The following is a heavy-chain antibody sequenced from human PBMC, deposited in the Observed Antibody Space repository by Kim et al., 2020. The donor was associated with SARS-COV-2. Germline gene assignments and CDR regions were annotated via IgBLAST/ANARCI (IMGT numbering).Heavy chain of an antibody. D-gene: IGHD2-15*01. CDR2: IDWDDDK. Sequence: SGPTLVKPTQNLTLTCTFSGFSLSTSGMCVSWIRQPPGKALECLALIDWDDDKYYSTSLKTRLTISKDTSKNQVVLTMTNMDPVDTATYYCARIQEFPHSYNYYYYGMDVWGQGTTVTVSS. CDR1: GFSLSTSGMC. J-gene: IGHJ6*02. CDR3: ARIQEFPHSYNYYYYGMDV. V-gene: IGHV2-70*01.